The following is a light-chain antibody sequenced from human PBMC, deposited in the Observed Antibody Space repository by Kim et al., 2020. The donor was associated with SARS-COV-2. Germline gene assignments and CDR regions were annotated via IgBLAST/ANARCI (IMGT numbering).Light chain of an antibody. V-gene: IGLV6-57*03. CDR3: QSYDSSNHRV. J-gene: IGLJ2*01. Sequence: KPVTIAGTRSSAIIASTYVQWYQQRPGSAPTTVIYEDNQRPSGVPDRFSGSIDSSSNSASLTISGLKTEDEADYYCQSYDSSNHRVFGGGTQLTVL. CDR1: SAIIASTY. CDR2: EDN.